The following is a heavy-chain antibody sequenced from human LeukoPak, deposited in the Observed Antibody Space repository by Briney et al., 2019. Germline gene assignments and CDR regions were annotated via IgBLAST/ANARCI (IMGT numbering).Heavy chain of an antibody. J-gene: IGHJ3*01. D-gene: IGHD4-11*01. V-gene: IGHV3-30*19. CDR2: ISYDGSNK. Sequence: PGGSLRLSCAASGFTFSSYGIHWVRQAPGKGLEWVALISYDGSNKFYADSVKGRFTISRDNSKNTLYLLMNSLRADDTAVYYCARGQHRWDYSHNLMSFWGQGTLVTVSS. CDR1: GFTFSSYG. CDR3: ARGQHRWDYSHNLMSF.